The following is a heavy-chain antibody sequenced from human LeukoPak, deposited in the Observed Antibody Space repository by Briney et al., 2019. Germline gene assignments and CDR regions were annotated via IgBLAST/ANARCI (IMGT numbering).Heavy chain of an antibody. CDR3: ATSRRYGPGSPPGECFDY. D-gene: IGHD3-10*01. J-gene: IGHJ4*02. Sequence: ASVKVSCKASGYTFTSYDINWVRQATGQGLEWMGWMNPNSGNTGYAQKFQGRVTMTRNTSISTAYMELSSLRSEDTAVYYCATSRRYGPGSPPGECFDYWGQGTLVTVSS. CDR2: MNPNSGNT. V-gene: IGHV1-8*01. CDR1: GYTFTSYD.